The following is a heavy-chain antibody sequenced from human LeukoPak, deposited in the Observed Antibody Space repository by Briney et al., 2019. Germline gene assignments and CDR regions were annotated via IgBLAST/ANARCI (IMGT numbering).Heavy chain of an antibody. CDR3: AIDKVAGSMAGSNFDY. D-gene: IGHD6-19*01. CDR2: ISYDGSNK. J-gene: IGHJ4*02. Sequence: GGSLRLSCAASGFTFSSYAMHWVRQAPGKGLEWAAVISYDGSNKYYADSVKGRFTISRDNSKNTLYLQMNSLRGEDTALYYCAIDKVAGSMAGSNFDYWGQGTLVTVSS. V-gene: IGHV3-30*04. CDR1: GFTFSSYA.